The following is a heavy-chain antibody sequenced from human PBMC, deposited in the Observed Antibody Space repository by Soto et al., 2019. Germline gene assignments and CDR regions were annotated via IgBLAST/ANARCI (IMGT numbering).Heavy chain of an antibody. J-gene: IGHJ4*02. V-gene: IGHV2-5*02. CDR3: GHRLYGSGLFDY. D-gene: IGHD3-16*02. CDR1: GFSLSTSGVG. Sequence: QITLKESGPTLVKPTQTLTLTCTFSGFSLSTSGVGVGWIRQPPGKALEWLALIYWDDDKRYSPSLKSRLTNTKDTSNNQVVITMNIRAPVDTTTYYCGHRLYGSGLFDYWGQGTLVTVSS. CDR2: IYWDDDK.